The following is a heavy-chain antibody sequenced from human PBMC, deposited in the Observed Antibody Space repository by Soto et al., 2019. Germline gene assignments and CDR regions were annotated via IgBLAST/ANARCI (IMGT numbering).Heavy chain of an antibody. Sequence: ASVKVSCKVSGYTLTELSMHWVRQAPGKGLEWMGGFDPEDGETIYAQKFQGRVTMTEDTSTDTAYMELSSLRSEDTAVYYCATSVVVTAIVYYGMDVWGQGTTVTVSS. CDR2: FDPEDGET. V-gene: IGHV1-24*01. CDR3: ATSVVVTAIVYYGMDV. CDR1: GYTLTELS. D-gene: IGHD2-21*02. J-gene: IGHJ6*02.